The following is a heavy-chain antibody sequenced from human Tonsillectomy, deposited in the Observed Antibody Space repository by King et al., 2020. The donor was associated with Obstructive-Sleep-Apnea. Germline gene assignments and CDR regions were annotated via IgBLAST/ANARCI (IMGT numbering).Heavy chain of an antibody. J-gene: IGHJ4*02. D-gene: IGHD4-23*01. CDR3: ARWTNQDSGGKPSPPRPGDH. Sequence: VQLVESGGGLVQPGGSLNLSCAGSGFTFSGSAMHWVRQASGKGLEWVGRIRSKANSYATSYAASVKGRFTISRDDSRNMAYLQMNSLKTEDTAVYYGARWTNQDSGGKPSPPRPGDHWGQGTLVTVSS. V-gene: IGHV3-73*01. CDR2: IRSKANSYAT. CDR1: GFTFSGSA.